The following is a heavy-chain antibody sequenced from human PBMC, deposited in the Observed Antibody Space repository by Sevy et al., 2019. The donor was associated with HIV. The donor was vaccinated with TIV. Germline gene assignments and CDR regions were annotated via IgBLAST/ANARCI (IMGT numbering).Heavy chain of an antibody. CDR1: GFTFSTYW. V-gene: IGHV3-7*01. CDR3: ARAPVGSGWYFPRGIDY. CDR2: IRNDGSEK. D-gene: IGHD6-13*01. J-gene: IGHJ4*02. Sequence: GGSLRLSCAASGFTFSTYWMTWVRQAPGKGLEWVANIRNDGSEKYYAESVKGRLTVSRDNTKKSLYLQLNSLRAEDTAIYYCARAPVGSGWYFPRGIDYWGQGTLVTVSS.